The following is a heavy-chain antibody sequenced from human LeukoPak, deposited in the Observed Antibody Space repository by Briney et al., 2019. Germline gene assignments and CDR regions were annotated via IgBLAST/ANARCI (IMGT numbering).Heavy chain of an antibody. J-gene: IGHJ4*02. CDR3: ARGGPHCSSTSCYYYFDY. D-gene: IGHD2-2*01. CDR2: IYYSGST. Sequence: SETLSLTCTVSGGSINSYYWSWMRQPPGKGLEWIGYIYYSGSTNYNPSLKSRVTISVDTSKNQFSLKLSSVTAADTAVYYCARGGPHCSSTSCYYYFDYWGQGTLVAVSS. CDR1: GGSINSYY. V-gene: IGHV4-59*01.